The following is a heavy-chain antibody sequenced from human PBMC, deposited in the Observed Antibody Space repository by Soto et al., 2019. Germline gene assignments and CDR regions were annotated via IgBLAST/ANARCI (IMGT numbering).Heavy chain of an antibody. CDR1: GGTFSSYA. CDR3: ARAPSSSSLTLWYFDL. Sequence: QVQLVQAWAEVKKPWSSVKVSWQASGGTFSSYAISWVRQAPGQGLEWMGGIIPIFGTANYAQKFQGRVTITADESTSTAYMELSSLRSEDTAVYYCARAPSSSSLTLWYFDLWGRGTLVTVSS. J-gene: IGHJ2*01. V-gene: IGHV1-69*01. CDR2: IIPIFGTA. D-gene: IGHD6-6*01.